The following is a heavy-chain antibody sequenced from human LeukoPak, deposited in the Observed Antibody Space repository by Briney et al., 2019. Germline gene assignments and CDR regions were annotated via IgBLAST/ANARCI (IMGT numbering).Heavy chain of an antibody. D-gene: IGHD3-10*01. J-gene: IGHJ4*02. Sequence: GGSLRLSCAASGLTFDDYAMHWVRQAPGKGLEWVSLISWDGGSTYYADSVKGRFTISRDNSKNTLYLQMNSLRADDTAVYYCARAITNYGFDYWGQGTLVTVSS. CDR3: ARAITNYGFDY. CDR2: ISWDGGST. CDR1: GLTFDDYA. V-gene: IGHV3-43D*03.